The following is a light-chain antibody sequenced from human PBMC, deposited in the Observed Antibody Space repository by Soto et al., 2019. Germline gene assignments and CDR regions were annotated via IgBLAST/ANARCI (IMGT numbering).Light chain of an antibody. J-gene: IGKJ2*01. CDR2: WAS. CDR3: HQYYSFPHT. V-gene: IGKV4-1*01. Sequence: DIVMPQSPDSMAVSLGERATINCKSSQSVLFAAKNKNYLAWFQQKPGQPPKLLLYWASTRASGVPDGFSGGGSETDFTLTISSLQAEDVAVYYCHQYYSFPHTFGQGTKLEIK. CDR1: QSVLFAAKNKNY.